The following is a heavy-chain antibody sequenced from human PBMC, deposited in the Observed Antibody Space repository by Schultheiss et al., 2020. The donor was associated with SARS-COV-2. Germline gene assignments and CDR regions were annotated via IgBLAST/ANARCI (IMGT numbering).Heavy chain of an antibody. CDR3: AKGREVRGVITAFDY. Sequence: SETLSLTCTVSGGSISSSNYYWGWIRQPPGKGLEWIGYVYYSGSTYYNPSLKSRVTISVDTSKNQFSLYLNSVTAADTAVYYCAKGREVRGVITAFDYWGQGTLVTVSS. J-gene: IGHJ4*02. D-gene: IGHD3-10*01. CDR2: VYYSGST. CDR1: GGSISSSNYY. V-gene: IGHV4-39*07.